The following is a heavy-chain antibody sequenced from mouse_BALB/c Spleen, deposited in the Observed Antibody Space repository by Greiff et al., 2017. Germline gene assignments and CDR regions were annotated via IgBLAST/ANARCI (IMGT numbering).Heavy chain of an antibody. Sequence: VQLKESGPSLVKPSQTLSLTCSVTGDSITSGYWNWIRKFPGNKLEYMGYISYSGSTYYNPSLKSRISITRDTSKNQYYLQLNSVTTEDTATYCCAKSLDGYYWYFDVWGAGTTVTVSS. J-gene: IGHJ1*01. V-gene: IGHV3-8*02. CDR3: AKSLDGYYWYFDV. D-gene: IGHD2-3*01. CDR1: GDSITSGY. CDR2: ISYSGST.